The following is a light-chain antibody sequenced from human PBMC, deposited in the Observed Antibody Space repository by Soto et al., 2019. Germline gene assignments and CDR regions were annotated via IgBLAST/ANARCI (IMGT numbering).Light chain of an antibody. Sequence: EIVLTQSPATLSLSPGERATLSCRASQSVSSYLAWYQQKPGQAPRLLIYDAPNRATGIPARFSGSGSGTDFTLTISSLEPEDFAIYYCQQRSNWPPVTFGGGTKVEIK. J-gene: IGKJ4*01. CDR1: QSVSSY. V-gene: IGKV3-11*01. CDR3: QQRSNWPPVT. CDR2: DAP.